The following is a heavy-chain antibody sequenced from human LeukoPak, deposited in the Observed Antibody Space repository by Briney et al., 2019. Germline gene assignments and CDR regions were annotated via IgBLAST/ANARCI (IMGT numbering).Heavy chain of an antibody. J-gene: IGHJ6*02. Sequence: ASVKVSCTASGYTFTGQYLYWARQTPGQGLEWMGRINPKTGDTDSAQNFQGRVTMTRDTSITTVYMELSSLTSDDTAVYYCARGYYGMDVWGQGTTVTVSS. CDR2: INPKTGDT. V-gene: IGHV1-2*06. CDR3: ARGYYGMDV. CDR1: GYTFTGQY.